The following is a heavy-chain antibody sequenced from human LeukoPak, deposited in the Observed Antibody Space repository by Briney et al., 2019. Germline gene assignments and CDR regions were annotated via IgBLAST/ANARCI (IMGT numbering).Heavy chain of an antibody. V-gene: IGHV3-7*01. CDR2: INQPANSQ. J-gene: IGHJ6*02. Sequence: GGSLRLSCAASGFTFSNYWMSWVRQAPGKGLEWVANINQPANSQNTVDSVKGRFTISRDNAQNSLFLQMNSLRAEDSAVYYCARVGYHHCDLDVWGQGTTVIVSS. CDR3: ARVGYHHCDLDV. CDR1: GFTFSNYW.